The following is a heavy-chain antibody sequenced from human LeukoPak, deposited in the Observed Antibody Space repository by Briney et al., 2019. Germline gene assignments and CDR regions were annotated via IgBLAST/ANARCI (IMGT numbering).Heavy chain of an antibody. CDR3: ARDGNYGGNSELPS. J-gene: IGHJ5*02. D-gene: IGHD4-23*01. CDR1: GFTFSSYG. V-gene: IGHV3-33*01. CDR2: IWYDGSNK. Sequence: GGSLRLSCAASGFTFSSYGMHWVRQAPGKGLEWVAVIWYDGSNKYYADSVKGRFTISRDNSKNTLYLQMYSLGAEDTAVYYCARDGNYGGNSELPSWGQGTLVTVSS.